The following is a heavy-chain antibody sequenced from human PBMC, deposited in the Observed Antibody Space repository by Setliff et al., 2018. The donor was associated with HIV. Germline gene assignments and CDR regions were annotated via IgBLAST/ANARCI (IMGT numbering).Heavy chain of an antibody. D-gene: IGHD3-16*01. Sequence: GGSLRLSCVTSGFTFTDYAMTWVRQAPGEGLQYVSALSGSGGITYYADSVKGRFTISRDNSKNTLYLQMNSLRAEDTAFYYCARKHLLNVFDFWGQGTLVTVSS. CDR2: LSGSGGIT. CDR3: ARKHLLNVFDF. V-gene: IGHV3-23*01. CDR1: GFTFTDYA. J-gene: IGHJ4*02.